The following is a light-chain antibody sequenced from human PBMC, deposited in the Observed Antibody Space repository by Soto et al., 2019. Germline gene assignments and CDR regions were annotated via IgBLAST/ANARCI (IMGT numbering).Light chain of an antibody. Sequence: QSVLTQPPSASGTPGQRVTISCCGSTSNIGSKIVTWYQQFPGTAPKLLIYNTNQRPSGVPDRFSASKSGTSASLAISGLQSEDEAVYYCASWDVSLNAVLFGGGTKVTVL. CDR2: NTN. V-gene: IGLV1-44*01. J-gene: IGLJ2*01. CDR1: TSNIGSKI. CDR3: ASWDVSLNAVL.